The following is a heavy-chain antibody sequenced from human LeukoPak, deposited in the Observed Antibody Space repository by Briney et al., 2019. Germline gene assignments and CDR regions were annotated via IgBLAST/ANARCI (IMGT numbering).Heavy chain of an antibody. J-gene: IGHJ4*02. V-gene: IGHV1-2*03. Sequence: LGASVKVSCKASGYTFTVYYIHWVRQAPGQGLEWMGWINPNSGDTHYAQKFQGRVTMTRDTSISTAYMELSRLRSDDTAMYYCARGSTVGATESLGFDYWGQGTPVTVSS. CDR1: GYTFTVYY. D-gene: IGHD1-26*01. CDR2: INPNSGDT. CDR3: ARGSTVGATESLGFDY.